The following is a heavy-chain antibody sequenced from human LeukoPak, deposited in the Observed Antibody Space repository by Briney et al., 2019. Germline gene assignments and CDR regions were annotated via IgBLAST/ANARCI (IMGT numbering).Heavy chain of an antibody. V-gene: IGHV3-15*01. CDR2: IKSKTDGGTT. J-gene: IGHJ4*02. CDR1: GFTFSNAW. Sequence: GGSLRLSCAASGFTFSNAWMSWVRQAPGKGLEWVGRIKSKTDGGTTDYAAPVKGRFTISRDDSKNTLYLQMNSLKTEDTAVYYCTTTLEAVVTFGPDYWGQGTLVTVSS. D-gene: IGHD5-18*01. CDR3: TTTLEAVVTFGPDY.